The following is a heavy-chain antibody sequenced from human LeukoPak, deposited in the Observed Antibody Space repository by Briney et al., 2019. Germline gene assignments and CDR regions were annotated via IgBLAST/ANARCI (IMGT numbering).Heavy chain of an antibody. V-gene: IGHV3-23*01. CDR1: GFMFSSYA. CDR2: ISGSGDRT. CDR3: AKGRSGYYYNNGMDV. J-gene: IGHJ6*02. Sequence: GGSLRLSCAASGFMFSSYAMSWVRQAPGKGLEWVSDISGSGDRTNQADSVKGRFTISRDNSKNTPYLQMNSLRAEDTAVYYCAKGRSGYYYNNGMDVWGQGTTVTVSS. D-gene: IGHD3-3*01.